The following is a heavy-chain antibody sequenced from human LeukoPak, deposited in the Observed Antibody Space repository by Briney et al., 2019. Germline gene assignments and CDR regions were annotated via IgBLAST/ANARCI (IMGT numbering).Heavy chain of an antibody. CDR3: ARGGADFDY. CDR1: GFTFYTYG. V-gene: IGHV3-7*01. CDR2: IKQDGSEK. J-gene: IGHJ4*02. Sequence: GGSLRLSCAASGFTFYTYGMHWVRQAPGKGLEWVASIKQDGSEKYYVDSVRGRFTISRDNVKNSLYLQMNSLRGEDTAVYYCARGGADFDYWGQGTLVTVSS.